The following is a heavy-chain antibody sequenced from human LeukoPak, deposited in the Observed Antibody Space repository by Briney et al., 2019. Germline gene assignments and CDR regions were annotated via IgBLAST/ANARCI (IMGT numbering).Heavy chain of an antibody. CDR2: IYTSGST. V-gene: IGHV4-4*07. D-gene: IGHD3-10*01. CDR1: GGSISSHY. CDR3: ARDRYIYYGPNWFDP. J-gene: IGHJ5*02. Sequence: PSETLSLTCTVSGGSISSHYWSWIRQPAGKGLEWIGRIYTSGSTNYNPSLKSRVTMSVDTSKNQFSLKLSSVTAADTAVYYCARDRYIYYGPNWFDPWGQGTLVTVSS.